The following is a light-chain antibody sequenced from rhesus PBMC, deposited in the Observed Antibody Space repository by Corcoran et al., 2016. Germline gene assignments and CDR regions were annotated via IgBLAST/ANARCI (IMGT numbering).Light chain of an antibody. CDR2: RAS. Sequence: DIQMTQSPSSLSASVGDRVTITCQASQSIRNYLNWYQQKAGKIPKFLIYRASSLQSGIPSRFSGVGSGTVCTLTISSLQPEDFATYYCQQGYCYPLAFGGRTKVELK. CDR1: QSIRNY. CDR3: QQGYCYPLA. V-gene: IGKV1S9*01. J-gene: IGKJ4*01.